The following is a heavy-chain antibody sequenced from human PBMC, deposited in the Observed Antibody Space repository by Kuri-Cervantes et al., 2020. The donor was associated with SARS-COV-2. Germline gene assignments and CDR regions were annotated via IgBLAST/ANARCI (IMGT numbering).Heavy chain of an antibody. D-gene: IGHD2-15*01. J-gene: IGHJ4*02. CDR2: INHXGST. Sequence: GSLRLXCAVXGXSFSGYYWSWIRQPPGKGXEWIGEINHXGSTNYNPSLRSRVTISVDTSKNQXSLKLSSVTAADTAVYYCAXERGTDIVGXXNSYFDYWGQGTLVTVSS. V-gene: IGHV4-34*01. CDR1: GXSFSGYY. CDR3: AXERGTDIVGXXNSYFDY.